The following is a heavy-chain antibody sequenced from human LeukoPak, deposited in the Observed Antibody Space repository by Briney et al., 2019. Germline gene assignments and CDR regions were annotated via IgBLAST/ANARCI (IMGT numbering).Heavy chain of an antibody. CDR1: GFTVSSNY. V-gene: IGHV3-53*01. D-gene: IGHD3-22*01. CDR3: AREGYYYDSSGRFDY. J-gene: IGHJ4*02. Sequence: PGGSLRLSCAASGFTVSSNYMSWVRQAPGKGLEWVSVIYSGGSTYYAVSVKGRFTISRDNSKNTLYLQMNSLRAEDTAVYYCAREGYYYDSSGRFDYWGQGTLVTVSS. CDR2: IYSGGST.